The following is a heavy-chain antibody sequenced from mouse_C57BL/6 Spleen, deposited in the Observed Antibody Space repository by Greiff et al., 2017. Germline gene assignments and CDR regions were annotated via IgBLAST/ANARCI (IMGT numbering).Heavy chain of an antibody. Sequence: QVQLQQSGAELVRPGASVTLSCKASGYTFTDYEMHWVKQTPVHGLEWIGAIDPETGGTAYNQKFKGKAILTADKSSSTAYMELRSLTSEDSAVYYCTRFYYYGSRHWYFDVWGTGTTVTVSS. J-gene: IGHJ1*03. CDR3: TRFYYYGSRHWYFDV. CDR1: GYTFTDYE. CDR2: IDPETGGT. D-gene: IGHD1-1*01. V-gene: IGHV1-15*01.